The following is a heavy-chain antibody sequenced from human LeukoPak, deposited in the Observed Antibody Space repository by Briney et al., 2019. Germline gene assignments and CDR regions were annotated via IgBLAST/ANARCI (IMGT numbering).Heavy chain of an antibody. CDR1: GFTFSSYG. Sequence: GGSLRLSCAASGFTFSSYGMSWVRQAPGKGLEWVSAISGSGGSISYADSVKGRFTISRDNSKNTLYLQMNSLRAEDTAVYYCAKNKGTTSSWYRSYFDYWGQGTLVTVSS. J-gene: IGHJ4*02. CDR2: ISGSGGSI. CDR3: AKNKGTTSSWYRSYFDY. V-gene: IGHV3-23*01. D-gene: IGHD6-13*01.